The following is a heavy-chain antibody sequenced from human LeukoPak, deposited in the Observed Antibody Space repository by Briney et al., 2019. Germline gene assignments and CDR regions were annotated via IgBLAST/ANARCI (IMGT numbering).Heavy chain of an antibody. J-gene: IGHJ4*02. V-gene: IGHV1-69*06. CDR2: IIPIFGTA. CDR3: ARGGLLYDYVWGSYRPEEYYFDY. Sequence: SVKVSCKASGGTFSSYAISWVRQAPGQGLEWMGGIIPIFGTANYAQKFQGRVTITADKSTSTAYMELSRLRSDDTAVYYCARGGLLYDYVWGSYRPEEYYFDYWGQGTLVTVSS. D-gene: IGHD3-16*02. CDR1: GGTFSSYA.